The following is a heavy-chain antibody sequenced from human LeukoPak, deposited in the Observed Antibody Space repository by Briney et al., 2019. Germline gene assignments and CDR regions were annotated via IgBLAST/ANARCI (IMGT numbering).Heavy chain of an antibody. CDR3: ARIIGISGTYPTDY. CDR2: ISSTSTYI. Sequence: GGTLRLSCAASGFTFRTYSMNWVRQAPGKGLEWVSSISSTSTYIYYADSMKGRFIISRDNARNSLYLEMNSLRAEDTAVYYCARIIGISGTYPTDYWGQGTLVTVSS. V-gene: IGHV3-21*06. CDR1: GFTFRTYS. J-gene: IGHJ4*02. D-gene: IGHD1-26*01.